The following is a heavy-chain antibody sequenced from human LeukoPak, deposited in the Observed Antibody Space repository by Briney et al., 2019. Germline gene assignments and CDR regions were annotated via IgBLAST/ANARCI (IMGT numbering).Heavy chain of an antibody. CDR3: ARWRETGEWNVNDAFDI. D-gene: IGHD7-27*01. CDR2: IYTSGST. V-gene: IGHV4-61*02. CDR1: GGSIYSGTYY. J-gene: IGHJ3*02. Sequence: SQTLSLTCSVSGGSIYSGTYYWSWIRQPAGKGLEWIGRIYTSGSTNYNPSLKSRVTISVDTSKNQFSLKLSSVTAADTAVYYCARWRETGEWNVNDAFDIWGQGTMVTVSS.